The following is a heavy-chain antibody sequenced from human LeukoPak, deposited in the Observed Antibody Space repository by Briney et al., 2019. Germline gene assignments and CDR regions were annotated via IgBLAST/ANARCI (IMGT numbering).Heavy chain of an antibody. Sequence: PSETLSLTCTASGYSISSNYYWGWIRQPPGMGLEWIGTLYHTGTTYYNPSLKIRVTISVDTSKNQFSLKLSSVTAADTAVYFCARAYSSSWYFNWFDPWGQGTLVTVSS. J-gene: IGHJ5*02. V-gene: IGHV4-38-2*02. CDR2: LYHTGTT. CDR1: GYSISSNYY. CDR3: ARAYSSSWYFNWFDP. D-gene: IGHD6-13*01.